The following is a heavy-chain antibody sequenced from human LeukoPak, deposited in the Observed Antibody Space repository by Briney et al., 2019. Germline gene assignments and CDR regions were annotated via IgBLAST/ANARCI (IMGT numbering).Heavy chain of an antibody. D-gene: IGHD6-19*01. Sequence: PGGSLRLSCAASGFTFSSYNMNWVRQAPGKGLEWVSSISSSSSYIYYADSVKGRFTISRDNAKNSLYLQMNSLRAEDTAVYYCARVYSSGWYFNSDWGQGTMVTVSS. CDR1: GFTFSSYN. CDR3: ARVYSSGWYFNSD. CDR2: ISSSSSYI. V-gene: IGHV3-21*01. J-gene: IGHJ3*01.